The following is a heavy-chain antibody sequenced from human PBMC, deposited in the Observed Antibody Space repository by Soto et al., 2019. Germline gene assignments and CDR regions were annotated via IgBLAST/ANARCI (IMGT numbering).Heavy chain of an antibody. V-gene: IGHV4-59*01. Sequence: SETLSLTCTVSGGSISSYYWSWLRQPPGKGLEWIGYIYYSGSTTYNPSLKSRVTISVDTSKNQFSLKLSSVTAADTAVYYCARLSLARSRDGYNLGHGMAVWGQGTTVTVSS. J-gene: IGHJ6*02. CDR3: ARLSLARSRDGYNLGHGMAV. CDR1: GGSISSYY. D-gene: IGHD5-12*01. CDR2: IYYSGST.